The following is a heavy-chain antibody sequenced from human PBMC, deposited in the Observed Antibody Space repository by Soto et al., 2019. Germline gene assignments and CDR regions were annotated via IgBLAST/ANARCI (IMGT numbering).Heavy chain of an antibody. CDR2: IYYSGET. D-gene: IGHD3-10*01. Sequence: QVQLQESGPGLVKPSETLSLTCTVSGDSISRYYWSWIRLSPGKGLEWIGYIYYSGETNYNPSVTSRVTISVDRTKNQFSLKLSSVTAADTAVYYCASDQGGEFLTGSGMDVWGQGTTVTVSS. CDR3: ASDQGGEFLTGSGMDV. J-gene: IGHJ6*02. CDR1: GDSISRYY. V-gene: IGHV4-59*01.